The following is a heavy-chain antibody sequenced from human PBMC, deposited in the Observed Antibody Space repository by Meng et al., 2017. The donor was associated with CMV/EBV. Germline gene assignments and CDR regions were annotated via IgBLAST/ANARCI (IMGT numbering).Heavy chain of an antibody. J-gene: IGHJ5*02. CDR2: IYTSGST. D-gene: IGHD2-2*01. V-gene: IGHV4-4*07. CDR1: GGSISSYY. Sequence: QGQLQVSGPGLVKPSETLSLTCTVSGGSISSYYWSWIRQPAGKGLEWIGRIYTSGSTNYNPSLKSRVTMSVDTSKNQFSLKLSSVTAADTAVYYCARDLMNCSSTSCANWFDPWGQGTLVTVSS. CDR3: ARDLMNCSSTSCANWFDP.